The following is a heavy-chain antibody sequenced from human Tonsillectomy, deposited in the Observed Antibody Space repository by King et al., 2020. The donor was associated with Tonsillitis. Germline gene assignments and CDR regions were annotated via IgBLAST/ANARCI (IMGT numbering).Heavy chain of an antibody. D-gene: IGHD3-22*01. CDR3: AREYYYDNSGSGMDV. V-gene: IGHV3-9*01. Sequence: VQLVESGGGLVQPGRSLRLSCAASGFTFDDYAMHWVRQAPGKGLEWVSGLDWNSNILGYADSVKGRFTISRDNAKDSLYLQMNSLRAEDTALYYCAREYYYDNSGSGMDVWGKGTTVTVSS. CDR1: GFTFDDYA. J-gene: IGHJ6*03. CDR2: LDWNSNIL.